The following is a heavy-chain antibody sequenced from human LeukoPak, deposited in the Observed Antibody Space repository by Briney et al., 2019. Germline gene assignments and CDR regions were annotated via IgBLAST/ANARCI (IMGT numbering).Heavy chain of an antibody. CDR1: GESFSGYY. CDR2: INHSGST. CDR3: ARDLYSSRTNDAFVI. J-gene: IGHJ3*02. V-gene: IGHV4-34*01. Sequence: SETLSLTCAVYGESFSGYYWSWIRQPPGKGLEWIGEINHSGSTNYNPSLKSRVTISVDTSKNQFSLKLSSVTAADTAVYYCARDLYSSRTNDAFVIWGQGTMVSVSS. D-gene: IGHD6-13*01.